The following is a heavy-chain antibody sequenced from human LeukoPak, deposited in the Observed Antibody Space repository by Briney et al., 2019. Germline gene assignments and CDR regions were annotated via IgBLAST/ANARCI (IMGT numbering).Heavy chain of an antibody. CDR3: ARGLGSYPEIPLDY. J-gene: IGHJ4*02. D-gene: IGHD3-16*02. CDR1: GGTFSSYA. V-gene: IGHV1-69*04. Sequence: ASVKVSCKASGGTFSSYAISWVRQAPGQGLEWMGRIIPILGIANYAQKFQGRVTITADKSTSTAYMDLRSLRSDDTAVYYCARGLGSYPEIPLDYWGQGTLVTVSS. CDR2: IIPILGIA.